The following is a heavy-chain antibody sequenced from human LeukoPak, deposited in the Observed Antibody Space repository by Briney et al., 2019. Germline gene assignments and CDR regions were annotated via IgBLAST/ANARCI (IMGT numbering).Heavy chain of an antibody. CDR1: GYTFTSYG. J-gene: IGHJ6*03. CDR2: ISAYNGNT. Sequence: ASVKVSCKASGYTFTSYGISWVRQAPGQGLEWMGWISAYNGNTNYAQKFQGRVTITADESTSTAYMELSSLRSEDTAVYYCARAGGYSYGYYYYMDVWGKGTTVTVSS. V-gene: IGHV1-18*01. D-gene: IGHD5-18*01. CDR3: ARAGGYSYGYYYYMDV.